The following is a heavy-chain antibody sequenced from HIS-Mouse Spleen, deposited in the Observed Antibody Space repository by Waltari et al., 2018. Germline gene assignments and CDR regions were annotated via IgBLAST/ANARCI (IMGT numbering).Heavy chain of an antibody. CDR1: AFAFSSYS. CDR2: ISSSSSYI. V-gene: IGHV3-21*01. D-gene: IGHD1-26*01. J-gene: IGHJ4*02. CDR3: ARDASGYFDY. Sequence: EVQLVESGGGLVKPGGSLRLSCAASAFAFSSYSMNWVRQAPGKGLEWVSSISSSSSYIYYADSVKGRFTISRDNAKNSLYLQMNSLRAEDTAVYYCARDASGYFDYWGQGTLVTVSS.